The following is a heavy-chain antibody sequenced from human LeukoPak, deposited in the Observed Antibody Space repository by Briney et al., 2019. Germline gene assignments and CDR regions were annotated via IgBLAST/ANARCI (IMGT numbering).Heavy chain of an antibody. CDR2: ISAYNGNT. CDR1: GYTFTSYG. D-gene: IGHD3-16*01. J-gene: IGHJ4*02. CDR3: ASDDYNLPGSYFDY. Sequence: GASVKVSCKASGYTFTSYGISWVRQAPGQGLEWMGWISAYNGNTNYAQKLQGRVTMTTDTSTSTAYMELSRLRSDDTAVYYCASDDYNLPGSYFDYWGQGTLVTVSS. V-gene: IGHV1-18*01.